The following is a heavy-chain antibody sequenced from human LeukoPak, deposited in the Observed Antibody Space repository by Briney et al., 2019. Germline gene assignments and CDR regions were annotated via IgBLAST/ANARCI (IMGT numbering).Heavy chain of an antibody. Sequence: GGSLRLSCAATGFPFSDHEMNWVRQAPGKGLEWVSYISSSGSDKYYPDSVKGRFTISRDNAKNSLYLQMNSLRAEDTAVYYCARRTSGAFAIWGQGTKVTVSS. V-gene: IGHV3-48*03. CDR3: ARRTSGAFAI. J-gene: IGHJ3*02. CDR1: GFPFSDHE. CDR2: ISSSGSDK.